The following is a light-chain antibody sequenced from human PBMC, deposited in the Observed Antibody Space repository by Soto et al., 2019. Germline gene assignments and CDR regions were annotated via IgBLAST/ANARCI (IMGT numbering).Light chain of an antibody. Sequence: QSVLTQPPSASGTPGQRVPISCSGSRSNIGSNHVYWYQQLPGTAPKLLIYRNNQQPSGVPDRFSGSKSGTSASLAISGLRSEDEADYYCDAWDDSLSGHVVFGGGTKVTVL. J-gene: IGLJ2*01. CDR3: DAWDDSLSGHVV. CDR2: RNN. V-gene: IGLV1-47*01. CDR1: RSNIGSNH.